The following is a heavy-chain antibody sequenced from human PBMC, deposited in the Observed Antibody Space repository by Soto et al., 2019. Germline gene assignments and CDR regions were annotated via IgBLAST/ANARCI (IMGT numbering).Heavy chain of an antibody. D-gene: IGHD2-2*01. CDR1: GGSISSGGYY. CDR2: IYNSGST. J-gene: IGHJ6*02. Sequence: SETLSLTCTVSGGSISSGGYYWSWIRQHPGKGLEWIGYIYNSGSTYYNPSLKSQVTISVDTSKDQFYLKLSSVTAADTAVYYCAVSRDGYSMDVWGQGTTVTVSS. CDR3: AVSRDGYSMDV. V-gene: IGHV4-31*01.